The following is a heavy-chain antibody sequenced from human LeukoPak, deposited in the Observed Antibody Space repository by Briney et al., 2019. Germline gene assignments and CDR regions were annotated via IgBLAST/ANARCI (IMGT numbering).Heavy chain of an antibody. Sequence: ASVKVSCKASGYTFTSYGISWVRQAPGQGLEWMGWISAYNGNTNYAQKFQGRVTMTRDTSISTAYMELSRLRSDDTAVYYCARDSGPYSGSPADYWGQGTLVTVSS. CDR2: ISAYNGNT. CDR1: GYTFTSYG. D-gene: IGHD1-26*01. CDR3: ARDSGPYSGSPADY. J-gene: IGHJ4*02. V-gene: IGHV1-18*01.